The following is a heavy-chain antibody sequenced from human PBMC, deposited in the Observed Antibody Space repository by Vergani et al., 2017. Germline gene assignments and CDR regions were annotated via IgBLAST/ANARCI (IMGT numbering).Heavy chain of an antibody. Sequence: QVQLQESGPGLVKPSQTLSLTCTVSGDSISSGGYYWSWIRQHPGKGLEWIGYIYYSGSTYYNPSLKSRVTISVDTSKNQFSLKLSSVTAADTAVYYCARDLSDPYGEGNWFDPWGQGTLVTVSS. CDR2: IYYSGST. D-gene: IGHD4-17*01. CDR3: ARDLSDPYGEGNWFDP. CDR1: GDSISSGGYY. J-gene: IGHJ5*02. V-gene: IGHV4-31*03.